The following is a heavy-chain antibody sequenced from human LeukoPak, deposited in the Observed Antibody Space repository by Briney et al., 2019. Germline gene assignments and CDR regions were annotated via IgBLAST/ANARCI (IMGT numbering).Heavy chain of an antibody. V-gene: IGHV1-2*02. J-gene: IGHJ4*02. CDR2: IKPSTGDT. D-gene: IGHD3-22*01. Sequence: ASVKVSCKTSGYTFTAYYMHWVRQAPGQGLEWMGWIKPSTGDTNYAQNFQGRVTMTRDTSISTAYMELSRLRSDDTAVYYCARAFRDYYDSSGYHFDYWGQGTLVTVSS. CDR1: GYTFTAYY. CDR3: ARAFRDYYDSSGYHFDY.